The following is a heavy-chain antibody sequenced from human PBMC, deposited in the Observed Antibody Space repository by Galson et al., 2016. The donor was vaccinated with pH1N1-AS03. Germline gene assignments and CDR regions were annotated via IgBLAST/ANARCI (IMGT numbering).Heavy chain of an antibody. CDR3: AREMGVTTFDY. CDR2: ITSSTKYI. Sequence: SLRLSCAASGFTFSNYVINWVRQAPGKGLEWVSSITSSTKYIYYADSVKGRFTISRDNAKNSLFLQMNRLGAEDTAVYYCAREMGVTTFDYWGQGTLVTVSS. J-gene: IGHJ4*02. D-gene: IGHD1-26*01. V-gene: IGHV3-21*01. CDR1: GFTFSNYV.